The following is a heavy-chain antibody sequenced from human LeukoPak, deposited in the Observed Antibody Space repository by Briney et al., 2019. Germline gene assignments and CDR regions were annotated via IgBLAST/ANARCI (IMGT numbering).Heavy chain of an antibody. CDR1: GGSISSYY. D-gene: IGHD4-23*01. CDR3: ARLYGGYYYFDY. Sequence: TSETLSLTCTVSGGSISSYYWSWVRQPPGKGLEWIGYIYYSGSTNYNPSLKSRVTISVDTSKNQFSLKLSSVTAADTAVYYCARLYGGYYYFDYWGQGTLVTVSS. J-gene: IGHJ4*02. V-gene: IGHV4-59*01. CDR2: IYYSGST.